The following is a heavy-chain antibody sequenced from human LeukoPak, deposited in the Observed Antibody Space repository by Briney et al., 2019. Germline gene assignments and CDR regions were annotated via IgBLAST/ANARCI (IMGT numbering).Heavy chain of an antibody. CDR3: ARDPGTDSSGYTWYFDL. Sequence: GGSLRLSCAASGFTFSSYEMNWVRQAPGNGLEWVSYISSSGSTIYYADSVKGRFTIPRDNAKNSLYLQMNSLRAEDTAVYYCARDPGTDSSGYTWYFDLWGRGTLVTVSS. CDR2: ISSSGSTI. D-gene: IGHD3-22*01. J-gene: IGHJ2*01. V-gene: IGHV3-48*03. CDR1: GFTFSSYE.